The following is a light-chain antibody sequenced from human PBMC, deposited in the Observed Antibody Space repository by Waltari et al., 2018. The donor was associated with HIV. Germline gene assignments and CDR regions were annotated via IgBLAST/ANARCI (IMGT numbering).Light chain of an antibody. CDR1: SSIIGAGYD. V-gene: IGLV1-40*01. Sequence: QSVLTQPPSVSGAPGQRVPIPCTGSSSIIGAGYDVNWYQQIPGTAPKLLIYGNSHRPSGVPDRFSGSKSGTSASLAITGLQAEDEADYYCQSYDSSLSVWVFGGGTKLTVL. CDR2: GNS. CDR3: QSYDSSLSVWV. J-gene: IGLJ3*02.